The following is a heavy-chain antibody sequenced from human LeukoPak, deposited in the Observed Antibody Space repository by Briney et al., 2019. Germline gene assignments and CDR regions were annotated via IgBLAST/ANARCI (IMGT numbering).Heavy chain of an antibody. CDR2: INPNSGGT. V-gene: IGHV1-2*02. D-gene: IGHD3-16*02. Sequence: ASVKVSCRASGYTFTGYYMHWVRQAPGQGLEWMGWINPNSGGTNYAQKFQGRVTMTRDTSISTAYMELSRLRSDDTAVYYGARVMITFGGVIAPHFDYWGQGTLVTVSS. CDR3: ARVMITFGGVIAPHFDY. J-gene: IGHJ4*02. CDR1: GYTFTGYY.